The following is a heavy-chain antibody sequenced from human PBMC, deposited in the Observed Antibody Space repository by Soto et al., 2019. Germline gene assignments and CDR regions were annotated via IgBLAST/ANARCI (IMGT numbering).Heavy chain of an antibody. CDR3: ARAQFEVFSGSYYFDY. Sequence: SQPLSLTFAISGDSVSSNSASWNCIRPSPSRVLEWLGRTYYRSKWYNDYAVSVKSRITINPDTSKNQFSLQLNSVTPEDTAVYYCARAQFEVFSGSYYFDYWGQGTLVTVSS. D-gene: IGHD1-26*01. CDR1: GDSVSSNSAS. CDR2: TYYRSKWYN. V-gene: IGHV6-1*01. J-gene: IGHJ4*02.